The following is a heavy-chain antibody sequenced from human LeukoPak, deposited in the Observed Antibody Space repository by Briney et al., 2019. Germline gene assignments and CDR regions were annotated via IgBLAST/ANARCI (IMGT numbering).Heavy chain of an antibody. CDR1: GFTFSSYA. J-gene: IGHJ4*02. V-gene: IGHV3-23*01. CDR3: AKVKWAYYGSGSYDR. CDR2: ISGSGGST. D-gene: IGHD3-10*01. Sequence: GGSLRLSCAASGFTFSSYAMSWVRQAPGKGLEWVSAISGSGGSTYYADSVKGRFTISRDNSKNTLYLQMNSLRAEDTAVYYCAKVKWAYYGSGSYDRWGQGTLVTVSS.